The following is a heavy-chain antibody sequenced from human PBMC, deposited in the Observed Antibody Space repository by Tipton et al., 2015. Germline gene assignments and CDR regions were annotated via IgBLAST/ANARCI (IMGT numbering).Heavy chain of an antibody. CDR2: IYYSGST. V-gene: IGHV4-59*07. CDR1: GGSISSYY. D-gene: IGHD5-24*01. CDR3: ATLLAGYSRIP. Sequence: TLSLTCTVSGGSISSYYWSWIRQPPGKGLEWIGYIYYSGSTNYSPSLRSRVTISVDTSNNQFSLKLRTVTAADTAVYYCATLLAGYSRIPWGQGTQVTVPS. J-gene: IGHJ5*02.